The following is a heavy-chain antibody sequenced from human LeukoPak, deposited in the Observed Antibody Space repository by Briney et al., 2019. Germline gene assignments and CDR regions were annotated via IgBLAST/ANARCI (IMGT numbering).Heavy chain of an antibody. CDR1: VFTFDDYG. D-gene: IGHD6-19*01. Sequence: GGSLRLSCTASVFTFDDYGMSWVRQAPGKGLECVSVIYSGGDTYYADSVKGRFTISRDNSKNTLYLQMNSLRAEDTAVFYCAVLNSGWRFQHWGQGTLVTVSS. CDR2: IYSGGDT. V-gene: IGHV3-53*01. J-gene: IGHJ1*01. CDR3: AVLNSGWRFQH.